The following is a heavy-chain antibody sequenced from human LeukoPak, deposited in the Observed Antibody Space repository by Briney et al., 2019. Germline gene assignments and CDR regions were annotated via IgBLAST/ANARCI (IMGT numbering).Heavy chain of an antibody. CDR3: ARERNYGDYGNAFDV. D-gene: IGHD4-17*01. CDR1: GYTFTGYY. Sequence: ASVTVSCKASGYTFTGYYIHWMRQAPGQGLEWMGWINPKRGVTTYAQKFQGRVTMTRDTSITTAYMELTRLRSDDTTIYYCARERNYGDYGNAFDVWGQGTKVTVSS. V-gene: IGHV1-2*02. J-gene: IGHJ3*01. CDR2: INPKRGVT.